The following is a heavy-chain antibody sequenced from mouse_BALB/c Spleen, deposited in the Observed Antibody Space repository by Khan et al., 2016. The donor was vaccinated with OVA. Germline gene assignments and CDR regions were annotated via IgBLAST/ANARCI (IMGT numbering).Heavy chain of an antibody. V-gene: IGHV5-6*02. Sequence: DVMLVESGGDLVKSGGSLKLSCAASGFTFSTYSMSWVRQTPDKRLEWVATISSDGDYTYYPDSVKGRFTISRDNAKNTLYLQMSSLKSEDTAMYYCASLLTGSFAYWGQGTLVTVSA. CDR3: ASLLTGSFAY. D-gene: IGHD4-1*01. J-gene: IGHJ3*01. CDR1: GFTFSTYS. CDR2: ISSDGDYT.